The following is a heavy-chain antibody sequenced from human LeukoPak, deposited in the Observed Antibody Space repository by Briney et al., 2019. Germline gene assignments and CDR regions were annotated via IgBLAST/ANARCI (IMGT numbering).Heavy chain of an antibody. Sequence: PSETLSLTCTVSGGSISSYYWSWIRQPPGKGLEWIGYIYYSGSTNYNPSLKSRVTISVDTSKNQFSLKLSSVTAADTAVYYCARGPPPNDILTVFDYWGQGTLVTVSS. CDR3: ARGPPPNDILTVFDY. CDR1: GGSISSYY. J-gene: IGHJ4*02. D-gene: IGHD3-9*01. V-gene: IGHV4-59*01. CDR2: IYYSGST.